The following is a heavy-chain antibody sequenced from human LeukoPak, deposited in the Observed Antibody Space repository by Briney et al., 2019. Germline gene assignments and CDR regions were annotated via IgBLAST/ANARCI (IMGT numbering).Heavy chain of an antibody. CDR1: GDSVSSNSAS. J-gene: IGHJ4*02. D-gene: IGHD6-6*01. CDR3: ARGSYFDY. CDR2: TYYRSKWFN. Sequence: SQTLLLTCAISGDSVSSNSASWHWIRQSPSRGLEWLGRTYYRSKWFNDYAVSLKSRITINPDTSKNQFSRQLSSVTPEDTAVYYGARGSYFDYWGQGTLVTVSS. V-gene: IGHV6-1*01.